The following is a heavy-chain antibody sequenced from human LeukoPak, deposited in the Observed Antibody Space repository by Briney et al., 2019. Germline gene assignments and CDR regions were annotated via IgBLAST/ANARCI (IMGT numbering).Heavy chain of an antibody. J-gene: IGHJ3*02. V-gene: IGHV3-23*01. CDR3: AKETARRSSGNAFDI. Sequence: GGSLRLSCAASGFTFSSYAMSWVRQAPGKGLEWVSANCGSGGSTYYADSVKGRFTISRDNSKNTLYLQMSSVRAADTAVYYCAKETARRSSGNAFDIWGQGTMVIVSS. CDR1: GFTFSSYA. D-gene: IGHD1-14*01. CDR2: NCGSGGST.